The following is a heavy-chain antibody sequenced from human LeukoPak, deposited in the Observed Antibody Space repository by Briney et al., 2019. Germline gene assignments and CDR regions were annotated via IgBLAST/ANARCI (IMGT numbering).Heavy chain of an antibody. CDR2: IVSVHDT. D-gene: IGHD2-21*01. V-gene: IGHV3-13*01. J-gene: IGHJ2*01. CDR1: GFTYSSSD. Sequence: GGSLTLSCLASGFTYSSSDMHWVGQVTGKGVEWVSAIVSVHDTYYTDSVKGRLPISRENAKDSLYLQMNNVRAGDSAVYFCAREGPNFSESGADSPDWYFDLWGRGTLVTVSS. CDR3: AREGPNFSESGADSPDWYFDL.